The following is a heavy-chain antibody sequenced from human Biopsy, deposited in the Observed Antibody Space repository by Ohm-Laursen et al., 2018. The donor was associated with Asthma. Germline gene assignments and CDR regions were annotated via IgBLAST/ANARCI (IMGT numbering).Heavy chain of an antibody. CDR3: ASRGGDFWSGYYMDY. CDR2: ISSGGGSR. Sequence: GSLRLSCAASGFRFSDYGMNWVRQAPGKGLEWVASISSGGGSRDYADSVKGRFTISRDNPMKRLYLQMSSLTAEDTAVYYCASRGGDFWSGYYMDYWGQGTLVTVSS. V-gene: IGHV3-NL1*01. D-gene: IGHD3-3*01. J-gene: IGHJ4*02. CDR1: GFRFSDYG.